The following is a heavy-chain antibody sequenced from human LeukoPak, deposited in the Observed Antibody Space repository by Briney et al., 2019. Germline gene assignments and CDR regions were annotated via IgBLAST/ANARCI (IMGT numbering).Heavy chain of an antibody. V-gene: IGHV3-30-3*01. CDR1: GFTFSSYA. CDR2: ISYDGSSK. D-gene: IGHD3-22*01. J-gene: IGHJ1*01. Sequence: GGSLRLSCAASGFTFSSYAMHWVRQAPGKGLEWVAVISYDGSSKYYADSVKGRFTISRDNSKNTLYLQMNSLRAEDTAVYYCARAIMGFTYYYDSSGPGRDPFQHWGQGTLVTVSS. CDR3: ARAIMGFTYYYDSSGPGRDPFQH.